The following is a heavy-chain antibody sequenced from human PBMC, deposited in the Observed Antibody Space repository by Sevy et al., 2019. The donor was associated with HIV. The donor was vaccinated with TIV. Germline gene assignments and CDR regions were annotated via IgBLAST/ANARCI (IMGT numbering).Heavy chain of an antibody. D-gene: IGHD2-15*01. V-gene: IGHV3-21*01. J-gene: IGHJ4*02. CDR1: GFTFSSYS. CDR3: ARVGYCSGGSCYSDFDY. Sequence: GGSLRLSCAASGFTFSSYSMNWVRQAPGKGLEWVSSISSSSSYIYYADSVKGRFTISRDNAKNSLYVQMNSLRAEDTAVYYCARVGYCSGGSCYSDFDYWGQGTLVTVSS. CDR2: ISSSSSYI.